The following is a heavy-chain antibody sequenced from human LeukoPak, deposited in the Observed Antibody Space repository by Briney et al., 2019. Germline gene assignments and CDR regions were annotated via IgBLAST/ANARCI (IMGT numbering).Heavy chain of an antibody. V-gene: IGHV4-34*01. Sequence: PSETLSLTCAVYGGSFSGYYWSWTRQPPGKGLEWIGEINHSGSTNYNPSLKSRVTISVDTSKNQFPLKLSSVTAADTAVYYCASRAGPWGQGTLVTVSS. CDR3: ASRAGP. J-gene: IGHJ5*02. CDR2: INHSGST. CDR1: GGSFSGYY.